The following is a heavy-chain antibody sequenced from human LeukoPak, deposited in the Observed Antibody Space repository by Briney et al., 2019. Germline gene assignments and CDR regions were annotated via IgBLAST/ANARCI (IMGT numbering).Heavy chain of an antibody. CDR1: GGSISSSSYY. CDR3: ARGPSPLHEQPVLDY. Sequence: SETLSLTCTVSGGSISSSSYYWGWIRQPPGKGLEWIGSIYYSGSTNYNPSLKSRVTISVDTSKNQFSLKLSSVTAADTAVYYCARGPSPLHEQPVLDYWGQGTLVTVSS. V-gene: IGHV4-39*07. J-gene: IGHJ4*02. D-gene: IGHD6-6*01. CDR2: IYYSGST.